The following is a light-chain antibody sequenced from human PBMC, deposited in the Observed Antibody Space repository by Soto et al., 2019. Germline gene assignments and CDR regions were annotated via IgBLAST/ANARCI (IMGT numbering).Light chain of an antibody. CDR2: GAS. CDR1: QSVSSNY. J-gene: IGKJ4*01. V-gene: IGKV3-20*01. Sequence: LLSRSPGTLSLSPGERATLSCRASQSVSSNYVTWYQQKPGQAPRRLIFGASSRATGIPDRFRGSGSGKDFTLTISRQEHEDFAVYCRQQHGRSPLTFGEGTKVDI. CDR3: QQHGRSPLT.